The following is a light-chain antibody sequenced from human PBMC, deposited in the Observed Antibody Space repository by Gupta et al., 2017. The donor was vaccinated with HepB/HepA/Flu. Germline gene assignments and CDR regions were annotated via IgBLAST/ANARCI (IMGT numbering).Light chain of an antibody. CDR1: QSVSTS. CDR3: QQYYNWPPLT. Sequence: EIVMTQSPATLSVSPGERATLSCWASQSVSTSLAWYHQKPGQAPRPLIYGASTRATGVSARFSGSGSGTEFTLTISSLQSEDFGVYYCQQYYNWPPLTFGGGTKVEI. CDR2: GAS. V-gene: IGKV3-15*01. J-gene: IGKJ4*01.